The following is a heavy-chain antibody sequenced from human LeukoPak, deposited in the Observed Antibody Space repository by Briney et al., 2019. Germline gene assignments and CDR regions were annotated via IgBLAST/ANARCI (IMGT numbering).Heavy chain of an antibody. CDR1: GYTFTSYD. J-gene: IGHJ4*02. CDR3: ASHAFSHTLDY. V-gene: IGHV1-8*01. CDR2: MNPNSGNT. D-gene: IGHD3-16*01. Sequence: GASVKVSCKASGYTFTSYDINWVRQATGQGLEWMGWMNPNSGNTGYAQEFQGRVTMTRNTSISTAYMELSSLRSEDTAVYYCASHAFSHTLDYWGQGTLVTVSS.